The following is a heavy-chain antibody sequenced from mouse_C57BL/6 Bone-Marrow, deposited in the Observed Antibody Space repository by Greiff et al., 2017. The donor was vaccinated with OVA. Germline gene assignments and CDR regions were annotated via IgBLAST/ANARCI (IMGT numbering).Heavy chain of an antibody. CDR3: ARYPITTVVEVPC. CDR1: GYAFSSSW. CDR2: IYPGDGDT. Sequence: VQLQQSGPELVKPGASVKISCKASGYAFSSSWMNWVKQRPGKGLEWIGRIYPGDGDTNYNGKFKGKATLTADKSSSTAYMQLSSLTSEDSAVYFCARYPITTVVEVPCWGQGTLVTVSA. V-gene: IGHV1-82*01. D-gene: IGHD1-1*01. J-gene: IGHJ3*01.